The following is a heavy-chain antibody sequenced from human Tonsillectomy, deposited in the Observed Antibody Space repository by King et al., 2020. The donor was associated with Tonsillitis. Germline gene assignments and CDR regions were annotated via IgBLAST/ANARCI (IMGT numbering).Heavy chain of an antibody. CDR1: GVYFSNYD. Sequence: HVQLVESGGGVVQPGRSLRLSCAASGVYFSNYDIHWVRQAPGKGLEWVAVISYDGSDKYYADSVKGRFTISRDNSKTSLYLQINSLRAEVTAVSYCARNYYDSGGYSNCMDVWGHGPTVTVSS. D-gene: IGHD3-22*01. V-gene: IGHV3-33*05. CDR2: ISYDGSDK. CDR3: ARNYYDSGGYSNCMDV. J-gene: IGHJ6*02.